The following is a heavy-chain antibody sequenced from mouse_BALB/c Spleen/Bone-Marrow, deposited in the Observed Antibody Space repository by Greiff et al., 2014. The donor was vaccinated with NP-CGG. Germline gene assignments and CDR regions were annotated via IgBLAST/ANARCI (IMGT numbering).Heavy chain of an antibody. CDR1: GYTFTSYW. CDR3: ARYHYGYDGFAY. J-gene: IGHJ3*01. CDR2: INPSTGYT. V-gene: IGHV1-7*01. D-gene: IGHD2-2*01. Sequence: QVQLQQSGAELAKPGASVKMSCKASGYTFTSYWMHWVKQRPGQGLEWIGYINPSTGYTEYNQKFKDKATLTADKSSSTAYMQLSSLTSENSAVYYGARYHYGYDGFAYWGQGTLVTVSA.